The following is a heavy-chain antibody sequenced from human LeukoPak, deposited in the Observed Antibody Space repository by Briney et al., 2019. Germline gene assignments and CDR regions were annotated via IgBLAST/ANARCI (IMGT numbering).Heavy chain of an antibody. J-gene: IGHJ5*02. Sequence: ASVKVSCKPSGYTFTGYYMHWVRQAPGQGLEWMGWINPNSGVTDYAQKFQGRVTMTSDTSISTAYMELSRLRSDDTAVYYCARLEVGYCSSTSCYAIDPWGQGTLVTVSS. V-gene: IGHV1-2*02. CDR2: INPNSGVT. CDR3: ARLEVGYCSSTSCYAIDP. CDR1: GYTFTGYY. D-gene: IGHD2-2*01.